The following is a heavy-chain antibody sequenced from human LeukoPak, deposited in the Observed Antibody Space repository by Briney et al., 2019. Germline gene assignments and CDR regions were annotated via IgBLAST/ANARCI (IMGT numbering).Heavy chain of an antibody. Sequence: SETLSPTCAVSGVSFSTYYWSWIRQPPGKGLEWIGYIYYSGSTNYNPSLKSRVTISVDTSKSQFSLKLNSVTAAGTAVYYCARDRREHYYYYYMDVWGKGTTVTVSS. V-gene: IGHV4-59*01. D-gene: IGHD5-24*01. J-gene: IGHJ6*03. CDR3: ARDRREHYYYYYMDV. CDR2: IYYSGST. CDR1: GVSFSTYY.